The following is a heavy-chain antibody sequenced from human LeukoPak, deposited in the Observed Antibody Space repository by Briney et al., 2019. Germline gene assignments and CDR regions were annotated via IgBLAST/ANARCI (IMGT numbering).Heavy chain of an antibody. CDR3: ARGITEFDY. CDR1: GGSFSGYY. V-gene: IGHV4-34*01. D-gene: IGHD1-14*01. Sequence: SETLSLTCAVYGGSFSGYYWSWIRQPPGKGLEWIGEINHSGSTNYNPSLKSRLTISVDTSKNQFSLKLSSVTAADTAVYYCARGITEFDYWGQGTLVTVSS. J-gene: IGHJ4*02. CDR2: INHSGST.